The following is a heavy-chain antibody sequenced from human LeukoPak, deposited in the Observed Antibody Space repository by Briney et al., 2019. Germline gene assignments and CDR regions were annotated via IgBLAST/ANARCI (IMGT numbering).Heavy chain of an antibody. Sequence: SGTLSLTCGASGGSISNTNCWSWVRQPPGQGLEWIGEISLTGLTHYNPSLESRVTVSLDKSKNQLSLNLTSVTAADTAVYYCSRENGAFSPFGYWGQGILVTVLS. J-gene: IGHJ4*02. CDR1: GGSISNTNC. V-gene: IGHV4-4*02. D-gene: IGHD2-8*01. CDR2: ISLTGLT. CDR3: SRENGAFSPFGY.